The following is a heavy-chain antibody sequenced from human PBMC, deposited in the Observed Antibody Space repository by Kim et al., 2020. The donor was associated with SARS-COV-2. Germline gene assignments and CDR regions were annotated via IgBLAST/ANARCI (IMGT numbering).Heavy chain of an antibody. V-gene: IGHV3-30*03. Sequence: GGSLRLSCAASGFTFSSYGMHWVRQAPGTGLEWVAVISYDGSNKYYADSVKGRFTISRDNSKNTLYLQMNSLRAEDTAVYSCATERAYSSSWYYTLNRIVGATSLEDGGQGTLATASS. CDR1: GFTFSSYG. CDR3: ATERAYSSSWYYTLNRIVGATSLED. D-gene: IGHD6-13*01. J-gene: IGHJ4*02. CDR2: ISYDGSNK.